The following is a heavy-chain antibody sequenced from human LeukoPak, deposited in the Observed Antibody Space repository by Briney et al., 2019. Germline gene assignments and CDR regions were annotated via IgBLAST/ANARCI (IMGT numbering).Heavy chain of an antibody. J-gene: IGHJ5*02. D-gene: IGHD3-10*01. CDR3: ARSGSRAIVWFGDARGVRQRNWFDP. Sequence: PSETLSLTCTVSGYSISSGYYWGWIRQPPGKGLEWIGSIYHSGSTYYNPSFKSRVTISVDTSKNQFSLKLSSVTAADTAVYYCARSGSRAIVWFGDARGVRQRNWFDPWGQGTLVTVSS. CDR2: IYHSGST. V-gene: IGHV4-38-2*02. CDR1: GYSISSGYY.